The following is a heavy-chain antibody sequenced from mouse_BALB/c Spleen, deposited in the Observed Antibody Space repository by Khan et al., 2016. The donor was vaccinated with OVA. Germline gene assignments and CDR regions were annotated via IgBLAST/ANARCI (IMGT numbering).Heavy chain of an antibody. CDR2: ISSGSSTI. Sequence: EVELVESGGGLVQPGGSRKLSCAASGFTFSSFGIHWVRQAPKKGLEWVAYISSGSSTIYYVDTVKGRFTISRDIPKNTLFLQMTSLRSEDTAMYDCARSGGNFRWYFDVWGAGTSVTVSS. J-gene: IGHJ1*01. D-gene: IGHD2-1*01. CDR3: ARSGGNFRWYFDV. V-gene: IGHV5-17*02. CDR1: GFTFSSFG.